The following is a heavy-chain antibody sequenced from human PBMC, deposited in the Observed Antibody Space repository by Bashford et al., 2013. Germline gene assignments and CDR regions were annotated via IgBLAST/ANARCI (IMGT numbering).Heavy chain of an antibody. CDR2: INPSGGST. D-gene: IGHD5-18*01. CDR3: ARDRGYSYGRRSNWFDP. Sequence: VASVKVSCKASGYTFTSYYMHWVRQAPGQGLEWMGIINPSGGSTSYAQKLQGRVTITRDTSASTADMELSSLTSEDTAVYYCARDRGYSYGRRSNWFDPWGQGTLVTVSS. J-gene: IGHJ5*02. CDR1: GYTFTSYY. V-gene: IGHV1-46*04.